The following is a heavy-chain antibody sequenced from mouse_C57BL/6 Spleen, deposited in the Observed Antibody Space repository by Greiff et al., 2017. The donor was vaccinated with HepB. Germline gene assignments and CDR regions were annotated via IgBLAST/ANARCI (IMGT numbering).Heavy chain of an antibody. D-gene: IGHD2-5*01. CDR2: ISSGGDYI. CDR1: GFTFSSYA. V-gene: IGHV5-9-1*02. J-gene: IGHJ3*01. Sequence: DVQLVESGEGLVKPGGSLKLSCAASGFTFSSYAMSWVRQTPEKRLEWVAYISSGGDYIYYADTVKGRFTISRDNARNTLYLQMSSLKSEDTAMYYCTRVGSNPWFAYWGQGTLVTVSA. CDR3: TRVGSNPWFAY.